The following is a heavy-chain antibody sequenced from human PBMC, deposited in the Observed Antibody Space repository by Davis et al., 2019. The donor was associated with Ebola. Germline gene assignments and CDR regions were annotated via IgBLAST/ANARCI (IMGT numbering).Heavy chain of an antibody. CDR2: IIPIFGTA. D-gene: IGHD5-24*01. CDR1: GGTFSSYA. V-gene: IGHV1-69*13. CDR3: ARVAVEMATIGEDYFDY. J-gene: IGHJ4*02. Sequence: SVKVSCKASGGTFSSYAISWVRQAPGQGLEWMGGIIPIFGTANYAQKFQGRVTITADESTSTAYMELSSLRSEDTAVYYCARVAVEMATIGEDYFDYWGQGTLVTVSS.